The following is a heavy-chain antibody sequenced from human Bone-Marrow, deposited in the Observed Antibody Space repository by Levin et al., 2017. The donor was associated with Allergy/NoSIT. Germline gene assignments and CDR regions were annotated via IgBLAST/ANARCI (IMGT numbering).Heavy chain of an antibody. CDR1: GFTFSDYY. J-gene: IGHJ4*02. CDR2: ITTSGSTI. Sequence: PGESLKISCAASGFTFSDYYLAWIRQAPGKGLQWVAYITTSGSTIHYSDSVKGRFTISRDNTKNSLYLQMNSLRAEDTAVYFCARQRGRQLWLPPDFWGQGTLVTVSS. V-gene: IGHV3-11*01. CDR3: ARQRGRQLWLPPDF. D-gene: IGHD5-18*01.